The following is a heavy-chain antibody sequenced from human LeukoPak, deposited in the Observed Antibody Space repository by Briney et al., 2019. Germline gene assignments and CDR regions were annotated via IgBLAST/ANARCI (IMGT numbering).Heavy chain of an antibody. CDR3: AGDSAERAWDY. V-gene: IGHV4-4*07. Sequence: PSETLSLTCTVSGGSISSYYWTWIRQPAGKGLEWIGRIYTSGSTNYNSSLKSRVTMSVDTSKNQFSLNLTSVTAADTAVYYCAGDSAERAWDYWGQGTLVTVSS. D-gene: IGHD6-25*01. CDR2: IYTSGST. J-gene: IGHJ4*02. CDR1: GGSISSYY.